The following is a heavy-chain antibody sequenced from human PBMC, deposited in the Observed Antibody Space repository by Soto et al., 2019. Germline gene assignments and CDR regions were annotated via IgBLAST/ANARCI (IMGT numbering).Heavy chain of an antibody. J-gene: IGHJ5*02. CDR1: GGSISSGDYY. D-gene: IGHD5-18*01. CDR2: IYYSGST. Sequence: QVQLQESGPGLVKPSQTLSLTCTVSGGSISSGDYYWSWIRQPPGKGLEWIGYIYYSGSTYYNPSMRVGVTISVDTPKNQSSLRLGSVTAEDTAVYYCARGSRGTSMVWDWFAPWGQGPLAAVSS. V-gene: IGHV4-30-4*01. CDR3: ARGSRGTSMVWDWFAP.